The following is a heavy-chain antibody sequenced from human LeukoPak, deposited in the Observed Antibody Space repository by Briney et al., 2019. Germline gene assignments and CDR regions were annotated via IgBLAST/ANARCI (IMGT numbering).Heavy chain of an antibody. J-gene: IGHJ4*02. CDR3: TRVAIAIIGTDPVDY. V-gene: IGHV3-49*04. CDR1: GFTFADYA. Sequence: PGGSLRLSCEASGFTFADYAMNWVRQAPGKGLEWVGFIRSRTYGGAADCAPSVQGRFTISRDDSKSIAYLQMNSLEIEDTAVYYCTRVAIAIIGTDPVDYWGQGTLVTVSS. D-gene: IGHD2-21*01. CDR2: IRSRTYGGAA.